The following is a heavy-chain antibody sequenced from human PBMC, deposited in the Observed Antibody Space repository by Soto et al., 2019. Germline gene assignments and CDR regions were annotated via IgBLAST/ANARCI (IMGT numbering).Heavy chain of an antibody. V-gene: IGHV1-18*04. CDR2: ISAYNGNT. D-gene: IGHD3-16*01. CDR3: ARDQLWGLMITFGGVAYGMDV. CDR1: GYTFTSYG. Sequence: GASVKVSCKASGYTFTSYGISWVRQAPGQGLEWMGWISAYNGNTNYAQKLQGRVTMTTDTSTSTAYMELRSLRSDDTAVYYCARDQLWGLMITFGGVAYGMDVWGQGTTVTVSS. J-gene: IGHJ6*02.